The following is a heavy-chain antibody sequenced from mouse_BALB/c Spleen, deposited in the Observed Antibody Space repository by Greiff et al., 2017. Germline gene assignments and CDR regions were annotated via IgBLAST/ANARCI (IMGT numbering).Heavy chain of an antibody. V-gene: IGHV3-8*02. J-gene: IGHJ3*01. Sequence: EVKLVESGPSLVKHSQTLSLTCSVTGDSITSGYWNWIRKFPGNKLEYMGYISYSGSTYYNPSLKSRISITRDTSKNKYYLQLNSVTTEDTATYYCAIYGEYGNYDWFAYWGQGTLVTVSA. CDR1: GDSITSGY. CDR2: ISYSGST. D-gene: IGHD2-10*02. CDR3: AIYGEYGNYDWFAY.